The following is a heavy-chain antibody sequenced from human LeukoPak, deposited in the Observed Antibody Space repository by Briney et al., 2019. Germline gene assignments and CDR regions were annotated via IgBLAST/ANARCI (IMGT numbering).Heavy chain of an antibody. Sequence: SETLSLTCTVSDGSVSAYYWNWIRQSPGKGLEWIGYVYYSGGTNYNPSLKSRVTISLDTSKNQFSLRLSSVTAADTAVYYCARSYSSGWHYFDYWGQGTLVTVSS. V-gene: IGHV4-59*02. CDR3: ARSYSSGWHYFDY. D-gene: IGHD6-19*01. CDR1: DGSVSAYY. CDR2: VYYSGGT. J-gene: IGHJ4*02.